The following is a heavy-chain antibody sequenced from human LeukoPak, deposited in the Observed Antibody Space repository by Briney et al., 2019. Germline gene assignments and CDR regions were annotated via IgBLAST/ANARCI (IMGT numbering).Heavy chain of an antibody. J-gene: IGHJ6*02. V-gene: IGHV1-2*04. D-gene: IGHD3-16*01. CDR3: ARDGTVWGRNHYYYYGMDV. CDR2: INPNSGGT. CDR1: GYTFTGYY. Sequence: GASVKVSCKASGYTFTGYYMHWVRQAPGQGLEWMGWINPNSGGTNYAQKFQGWVTMTRDTSISTVYMELSRLRSDDTAVYYCARDGTVWGRNHYYYYGMDVWGQGTTVTVSS.